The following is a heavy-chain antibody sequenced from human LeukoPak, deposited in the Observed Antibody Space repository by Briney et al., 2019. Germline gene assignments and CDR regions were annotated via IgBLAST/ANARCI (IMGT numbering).Heavy chain of an antibody. Sequence: ASVKVSCKASGYTFTSYDINWVRQATGQGLEWMGWMNPNSGNTGYAQKFQGRVTMTRNTSISTAYMELSSLRSEGTAVYYCARWREYYYDSSGYCLAFDIWGQGTMVTVSS. V-gene: IGHV1-8*01. D-gene: IGHD3-22*01. CDR3: ARWREYYYDSSGYCLAFDI. CDR2: MNPNSGNT. CDR1: GYTFTSYD. J-gene: IGHJ3*02.